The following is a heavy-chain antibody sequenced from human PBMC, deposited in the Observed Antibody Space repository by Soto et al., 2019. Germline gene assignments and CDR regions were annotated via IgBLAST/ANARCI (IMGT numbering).Heavy chain of an antibody. CDR2: ISAYNGNT. CDR1: GYTFTSYG. J-gene: IGHJ5*02. V-gene: IGHV1-18*01. CDR3: ARDLVPNYSSGWFDP. D-gene: IGHD6-19*01. Sequence: ASVKVSCKASGYTFTSYGISWVRQAPGQGLEWMGWISAYNGNTNYAQKLQGRVTMTTDTSTSTAYMELRSLRSDDTAVYYCARDLVPNYSSGWFDPWGQGTLVTVSS.